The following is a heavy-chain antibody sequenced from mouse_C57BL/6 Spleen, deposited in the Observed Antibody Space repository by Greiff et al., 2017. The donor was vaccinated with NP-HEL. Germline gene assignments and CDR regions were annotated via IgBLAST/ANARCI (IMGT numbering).Heavy chain of an antibody. J-gene: IGHJ4*01. V-gene: IGHV1-54*01. Sequence: QVQLQQSGAELVRPGTSVKVSCKASGYAFTNYLIEWVKQRPGQGLEWIGVINPGSGGTNYNEKLKGKATLTADKSSSTAYMQLSSLTSEDSAVYCCARSGDGYYYAMDYWGQGTSVTVSS. CDR2: INPGSGGT. D-gene: IGHD2-3*01. CDR1: GYAFTNYL. CDR3: ARSGDGYYYAMDY.